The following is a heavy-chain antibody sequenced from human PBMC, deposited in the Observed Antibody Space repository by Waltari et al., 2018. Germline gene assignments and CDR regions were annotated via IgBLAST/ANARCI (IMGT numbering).Heavy chain of an antibody. CDR2: IYFSGST. Sequence: QVQLQESGPGLVKPSETLSLTCTVFRDSISSSTYYWAWIRQPPGKGLEWIGSIYFSGSTYYNPSLKSRVIMSVDTSKNQFSLKLRSVTAADTTVYYCARRNPYCSSTSCYFDYWGQGILVTVSS. CDR3: ARRNPYCSSTSCYFDY. V-gene: IGHV4-39*01. D-gene: IGHD2-2*01. J-gene: IGHJ4*02. CDR1: RDSISSSTYY.